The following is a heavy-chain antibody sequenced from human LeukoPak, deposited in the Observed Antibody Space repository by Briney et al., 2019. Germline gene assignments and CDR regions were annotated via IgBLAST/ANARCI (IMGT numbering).Heavy chain of an antibody. Sequence: GGSLRLSCAASGFTFSSYAMSWVRQAPGKGLEWVSGISGSGGSTYYADSVKGRFTISRDNARNSLYLQMNSLRAEDTAVYHCARGRYFDYWGQGTLVTVSS. V-gene: IGHV3-23*01. J-gene: IGHJ4*02. CDR1: GFTFSSYA. CDR2: ISGSGGST. CDR3: ARGRYFDY.